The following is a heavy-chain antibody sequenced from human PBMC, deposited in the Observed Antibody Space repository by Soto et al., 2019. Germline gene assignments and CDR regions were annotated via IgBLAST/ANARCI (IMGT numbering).Heavy chain of an antibody. CDR2: ISSSSGYT. Sequence: PGGSLRLSCAASGFTFSDYYMSWIRQAPGKGLEWFSYISSSSGYTNYADSVKGRFTISRDNAKNSLYLQMNSLRAEDTAVYYCAKEYGRLDYWGQGTLVTVSS. J-gene: IGHJ4*02. V-gene: IGHV3-11*06. CDR1: GFTFSDYY. CDR3: AKEYGRLDY. D-gene: IGHD4-17*01.